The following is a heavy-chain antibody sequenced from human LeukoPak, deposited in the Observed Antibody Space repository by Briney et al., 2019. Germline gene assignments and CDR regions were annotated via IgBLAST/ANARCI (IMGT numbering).Heavy chain of an antibody. V-gene: IGHV3-11*04. D-gene: IGHD6-19*01. CDR3: ARDQIAVAGNAFDI. J-gene: IGHJ3*02. CDR2: ISSSGSTI. Sequence: KPGGSLRLSCAASGFTFSDYYMSRIRQAPGKGLEWVSYISSSGSTIYYADSVKGRFTISRDNAKNSLYLQMNSLRAEDTAVYYCARDQIAVAGNAFDIWGQRTMVTVSS. CDR1: GFTFSDYY.